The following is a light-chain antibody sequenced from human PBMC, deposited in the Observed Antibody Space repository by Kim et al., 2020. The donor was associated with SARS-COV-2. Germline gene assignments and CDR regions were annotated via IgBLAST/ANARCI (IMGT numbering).Light chain of an antibody. CDR1: QDINYS. CDR2: DAY. V-gene: IGKV1-33*01. CDR3: HQYDNLPLT. J-gene: IGKJ4*01. Sequence: DIQMTQSPASLSASVGERVTISCQASQDINYSLNWYQQKPGKAPKLLIYDAYNLETGVPSRFSGSRSGTDFTFTISSLQPEDFATYFCHQYDNLPLTFGGGTKVDIK.